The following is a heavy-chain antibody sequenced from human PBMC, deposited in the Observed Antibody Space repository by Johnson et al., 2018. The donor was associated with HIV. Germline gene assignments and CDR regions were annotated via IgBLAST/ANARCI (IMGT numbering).Heavy chain of an antibody. Sequence: VQLVESGGGLLHPGRSLRLSCAASGFTNYWMSWVRQAPGKGLEWVANIKQAGNKRYYVDSVKGRFTISRDNAKNSLYLQLNSLSAEDTAVYYCARVEPIRRAIDAFDIWGQGTMVTVSS. CDR2: IKQAGNKR. CDR3: ARVEPIRRAIDAFDI. V-gene: IGHV3-7*01. J-gene: IGHJ3*02. CDR1: GFTNYW.